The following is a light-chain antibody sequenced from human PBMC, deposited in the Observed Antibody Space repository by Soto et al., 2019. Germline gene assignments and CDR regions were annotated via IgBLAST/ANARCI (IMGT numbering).Light chain of an antibody. CDR3: QQLNNYPIT. V-gene: IGKV1-9*01. Sequence: DIQMTQSPSSVSASVGDRVTISCQASQGISRSLAWYQQKPGKAPKLLIYAASTLQSGVPSRFSGSGSGTEFTLTINSLQPEDFATYYCQQLNNYPITFGQGTRLEIK. CDR2: AAS. CDR1: QGISRS. J-gene: IGKJ5*01.